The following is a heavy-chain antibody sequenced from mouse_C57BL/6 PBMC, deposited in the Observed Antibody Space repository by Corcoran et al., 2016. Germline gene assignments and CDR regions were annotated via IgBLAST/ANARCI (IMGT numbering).Heavy chain of an antibody. Sequence: EVQLHQSGPELVKPGASVKISCKASGYTFTDYYMNWVKQSHGKSIEWIGDINPNNGGTSYNQKFKGKATLTVDKSSSTAYMELRSLTSEDSAVYYCVRSDYYGSSYVGYFDVWGTGTTVTVSS. CDR1: GYTFTDYY. D-gene: IGHD1-1*01. V-gene: IGHV1-26*01. J-gene: IGHJ1*03. CDR3: VRSDYYGSSYVGYFDV. CDR2: INPNNGGT.